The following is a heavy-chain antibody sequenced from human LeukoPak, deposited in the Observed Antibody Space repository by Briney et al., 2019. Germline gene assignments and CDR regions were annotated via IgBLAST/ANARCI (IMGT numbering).Heavy chain of an antibody. CDR2: TRDKATSYTT. CDR1: GFPFSNHY. D-gene: IGHD4-11*01. J-gene: IGHJ4*02. CDR3: ARVGVMKTTVDY. Sequence: PGGSLRLSCAASGFPFSNHYMAWVRQAPGKGLEWVGRTRDKATSYTTDYAASVKGRFTISRDDSKNSLSLQMHSLKSEDTAVYYCARVGVMKTTVDYWGQGVLVTVSS. V-gene: IGHV3-72*01.